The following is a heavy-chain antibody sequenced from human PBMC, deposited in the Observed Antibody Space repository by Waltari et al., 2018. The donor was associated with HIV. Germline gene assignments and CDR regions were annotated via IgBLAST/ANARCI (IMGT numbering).Heavy chain of an antibody. CDR1: GHPFKDFS. J-gene: IGHJ5*02. Sequence: QIRLTQSGTEVKKSGASLRVSCEVSGHPFKDFSIHWVHQIFPQGLEWLAVFHPRQRTKTYAKDFQDIVTLTYDIRRSSASLEMKSLTSHDTSVYFCLGGDKSSWGVCPDTWGQVTRVIVSS. CDR3: LGGDKSSWGVCPDT. CDR2: FHPRQRTK. V-gene: IGHV1-24*01. D-gene: IGHD3-16*01.